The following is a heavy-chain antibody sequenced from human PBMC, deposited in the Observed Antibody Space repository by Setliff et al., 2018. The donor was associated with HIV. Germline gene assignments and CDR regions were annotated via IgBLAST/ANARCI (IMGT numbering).Heavy chain of an antibody. D-gene: IGHD3-3*01. CDR1: GGSLSDYY. CDR3: ARVREGFLPYDAFEI. V-gene: IGHV4-34*01. CDR2: IHSSGNT. Sequence: PSETLSLTCAVYGGSLSDYYWSWIRQPPGKGLEWLGEIHSSGNTNYSPSLKGRVTMSVDTPKNQYSLNLKSVTAADTAVYYCARVREGFLPYDAFEIWGQGTMVTVSS. J-gene: IGHJ3*02.